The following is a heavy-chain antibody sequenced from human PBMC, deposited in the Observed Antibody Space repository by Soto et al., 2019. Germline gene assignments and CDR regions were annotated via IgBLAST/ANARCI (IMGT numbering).Heavy chain of an antibody. D-gene: IGHD5-18*01. V-gene: IGHV3-33*01. Sequence: PGGSLRLSCAASGFTFSSYGMHWVRQAPGKGLEWVAVIWYDGSNKYYADSVKGRFTISRDNSKNTLYLQMNSLRAEDTAVYYCARDKGYSYGYNFDYWGQGTLVTVSS. J-gene: IGHJ4*02. CDR3: ARDKGYSYGYNFDY. CDR1: GFTFSSYG. CDR2: IWYDGSNK.